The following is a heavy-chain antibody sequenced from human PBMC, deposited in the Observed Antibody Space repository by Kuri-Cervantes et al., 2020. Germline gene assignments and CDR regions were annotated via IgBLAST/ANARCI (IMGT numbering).Heavy chain of an antibody. J-gene: IGHJ3*02. CDR1: GGSFSGYY. D-gene: IGHD2/OR15-2a*01. Sequence: SETLSLTCAVYGGSFSGYYWSWIRQPPGKGLEWIGEINHSGSTNYNPSLKSRVTISVGTSKNQFSLKLSSVTAADTAVYYCARAKIVLRRVAFDIWGQGTMVTVSS. CDR2: INHSGST. V-gene: IGHV4-34*01. CDR3: ARAKIVLRRVAFDI.